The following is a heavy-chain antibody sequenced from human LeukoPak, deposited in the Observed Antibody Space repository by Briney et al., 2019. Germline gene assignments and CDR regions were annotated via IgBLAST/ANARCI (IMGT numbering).Heavy chain of an antibody. Sequence: KPSETLSLTCAVSGGSISSYYWSWIRQPAGKGLEWIGRIYTSGSTNYNPSLKSRVTMSVDTSKNQFSLKLSSVTAADTAVYYCARYAGATSYYYYMDVWGKGTTVTISS. J-gene: IGHJ6*03. CDR2: IYTSGST. CDR3: ARYAGATSYYYYMDV. D-gene: IGHD5-12*01. V-gene: IGHV4-59*10. CDR1: GGSISSYY.